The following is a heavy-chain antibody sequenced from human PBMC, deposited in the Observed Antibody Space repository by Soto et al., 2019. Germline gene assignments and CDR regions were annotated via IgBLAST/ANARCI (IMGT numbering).Heavy chain of an antibody. CDR2: IYYSGST. V-gene: IGHV4-59*01. D-gene: IGHD4-4*01. J-gene: IGHJ4*02. CDR3: ARLRRMTAITVSYYFDY. Sequence: PSETLSLTCTVSGDSISSFYWSWVRQPPGKGLEWIGYIYYSGSTSYNPSLESRVTISVDTSENQFSLKLSSVTAAGTAVYYCARLRRMTAITVSYYFDYWGQGTLVTVSS. CDR1: GDSISSFY.